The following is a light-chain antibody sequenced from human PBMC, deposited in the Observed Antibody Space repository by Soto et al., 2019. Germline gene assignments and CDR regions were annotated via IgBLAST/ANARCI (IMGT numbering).Light chain of an antibody. CDR1: QGISSC. V-gene: IGKV1-12*01. CDR3: QQANSFPLT. Sequence: DILMTQSPSSVSSSVGDRVTITCRASQGISSCLAWYQQKPGQAPKLLIYAASSLQSGVPSRFSGSGSGTDFTLTISSLQPEDFATYYCQQANSFPLTFGGGTKVEIK. CDR2: AAS. J-gene: IGKJ4*01.